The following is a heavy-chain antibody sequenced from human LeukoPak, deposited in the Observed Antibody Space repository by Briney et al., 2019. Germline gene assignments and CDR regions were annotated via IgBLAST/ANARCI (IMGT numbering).Heavy chain of an antibody. V-gene: IGHV3-33*01. D-gene: IGHD3-22*01. CDR3: ARGIYYDSSDFDY. CDR2: IWYDGSNK. J-gene: IGHJ4*02. Sequence: GGSLRLSCAASGFTFSSYGMHWVRQASGKGLEWVAVIWYDGSNKYYADSVKGRFTISRDNSKNTLYLQMNSLRAEDTAVYYCARGIYYDSSDFDYWGQGTLVTVSS. CDR1: GFTFSSYG.